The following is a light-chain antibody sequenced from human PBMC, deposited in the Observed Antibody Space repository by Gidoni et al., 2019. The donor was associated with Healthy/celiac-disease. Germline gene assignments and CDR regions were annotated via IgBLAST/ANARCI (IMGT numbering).Light chain of an antibody. Sequence: SYQLTQPPSVSVSPGQTASITCSGDKLGDKYARWYQQKPGQSPVLVIYQDSKRPSGIPERFSGYNSGNTATLTISGTQAMDEADYYCQAWDSSTVVFGGGTKLTVL. CDR2: QDS. CDR1: KLGDKY. V-gene: IGLV3-1*01. CDR3: QAWDSSTVV. J-gene: IGLJ2*01.